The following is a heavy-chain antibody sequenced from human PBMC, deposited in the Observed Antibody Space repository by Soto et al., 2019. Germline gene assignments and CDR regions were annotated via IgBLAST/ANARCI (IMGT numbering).Heavy chain of an antibody. CDR1: GGSISNYY. Sequence: SETLSLTCTVSGGSISNYYWSWIRQPPGKGLEWVGYVHDSGSSNYNPSLKSRVTMSVDTSKNQFSLKLSSVTAADTAVYYCARQAPLRDSGSYFWYYGMDVWGQGTTVTVSS. CDR3: ARQAPLRDSGSYFWYYGMDV. J-gene: IGHJ6*02. CDR2: VHDSGSS. V-gene: IGHV4-59*08. D-gene: IGHD1-26*01.